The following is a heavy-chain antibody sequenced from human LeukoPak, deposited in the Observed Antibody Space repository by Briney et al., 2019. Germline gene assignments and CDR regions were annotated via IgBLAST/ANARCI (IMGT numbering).Heavy chain of an antibody. J-gene: IGHJ4*02. D-gene: IGHD5-18*01. V-gene: IGHV3-23*01. Sequence: GGSLRLSCAVSGLTFSRYAMSWVRQAPGKGLEWVSAISESGSGTYYADSVKGRFTISRDNSKDTLSLQMNSLRAEDTAVYYCAKDIAQGYTFGSIEQDYWGQGTLVTVPS. CDR3: AKDIAQGYTFGSIEQDY. CDR2: ISESGSGT. CDR1: GLTFSRYA.